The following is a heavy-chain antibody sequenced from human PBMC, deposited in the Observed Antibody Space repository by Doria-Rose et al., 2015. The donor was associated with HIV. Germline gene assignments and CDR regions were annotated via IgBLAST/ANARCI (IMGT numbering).Heavy chain of an antibody. V-gene: IGHV4-4*09. CDR2: IYTSGGT. Sequence: VQLQESGPGLVKPSETLSLTCSVSGGSISSNFWSWIRQPPGKGLQWIGYIYTSGGTNYNPSLKSRVTISVDTSRTQLSLRPGAVTAADTAVYYCARRGRGTLEPDFYWYSDLWGRGTLVTVSS. CDR1: GGSISSNF. J-gene: IGHJ2*01. D-gene: IGHD1-1*01. CDR3: ARRGRGTLEPDFYWYSDL.